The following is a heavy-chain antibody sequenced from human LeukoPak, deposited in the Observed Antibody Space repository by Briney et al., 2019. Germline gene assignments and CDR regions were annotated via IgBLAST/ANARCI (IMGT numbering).Heavy chain of an antibody. CDR1: EFTFSSFA. CDR2: ISYDGKSK. V-gene: IGHV3-30*04. CDR3: AREVPIFGVLTPDV. J-gene: IGHJ6*02. D-gene: IGHD3-3*01. Sequence: PGGCLRLSCAASEFTFSSFALHWVRQAPGKGLEWVAVISYDGKSKYYTDSVKGRFTISRDNSKNTLYLQMNSLRSEDTAVYYCAREVPIFGVLTPDVWGQGTTVTVSS.